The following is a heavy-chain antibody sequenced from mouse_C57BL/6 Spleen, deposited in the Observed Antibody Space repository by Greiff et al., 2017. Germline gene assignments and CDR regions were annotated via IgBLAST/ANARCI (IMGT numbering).Heavy chain of an antibody. Sequence: VQLQQSGAELVKPGASVKMSCKASGYTFTSYWITWVKQRPGQGLEWIGDIYPGSGSTNYNEKFKSKATLTVDTSSSTAYMQLSSLTSEDSAVYYCARRYYGSSYVFDYWGQGTTLTVSS. V-gene: IGHV1-55*01. CDR3: ARRYYGSSYVFDY. CDR2: IYPGSGST. D-gene: IGHD1-1*01. J-gene: IGHJ2*01. CDR1: GYTFTSYW.